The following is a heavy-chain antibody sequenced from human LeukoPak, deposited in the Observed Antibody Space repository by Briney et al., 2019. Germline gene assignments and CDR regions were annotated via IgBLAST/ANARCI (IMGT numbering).Heavy chain of an antibody. Sequence: KPSETLSLTCAVYGGSFSGYYWGWIRQPPGKGLEWIGEINHSGSTNYNPSLKSRVTLSVDTSKNQFSLKLSSVTAADTAVYYCARGNTKRITIFGVVIPRPYFDYWGQGTLVTVSS. CDR3: ARGNTKRITIFGVVIPRPYFDY. CDR2: INHSGST. V-gene: IGHV4-34*01. CDR1: GGSFSGYY. D-gene: IGHD3-3*01. J-gene: IGHJ4*02.